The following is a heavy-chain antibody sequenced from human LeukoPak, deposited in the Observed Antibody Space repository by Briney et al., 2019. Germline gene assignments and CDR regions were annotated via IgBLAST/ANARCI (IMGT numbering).Heavy chain of an antibody. CDR3: AKDPNGDYIGTFDI. Sequence: GGSLRLSCAASGIIFSKYGMSWVRQAPGKGLEWVATDLGSGVPTYYADSVQGRFTISRDNSKNTLYLQMSSLRAEDTAMNYCAKDPNGDYIGTFDIWGQGTMVIVS. J-gene: IGHJ3*02. CDR1: GIIFSKYG. CDR2: DLGSGVPT. D-gene: IGHD4-17*01. V-gene: IGHV3-23*01.